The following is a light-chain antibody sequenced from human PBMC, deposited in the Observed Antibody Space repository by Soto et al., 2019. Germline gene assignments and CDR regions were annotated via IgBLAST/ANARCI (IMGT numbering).Light chain of an antibody. CDR1: SSNIGAGYD. CDR3: LSFDSSLSVV. Sequence: QPVLTQPPSVSGAPGQRVTISCTGSSSNIGAGYDVHWYQQLPGRAPKLLIYGNTNRPSGVPDRFSGSKSGTSASLAITGLQAEDEADYYCLSFDSSLSVVFGGGTKGTGL. J-gene: IGLJ2*01. CDR2: GNT. V-gene: IGLV1-40*01.